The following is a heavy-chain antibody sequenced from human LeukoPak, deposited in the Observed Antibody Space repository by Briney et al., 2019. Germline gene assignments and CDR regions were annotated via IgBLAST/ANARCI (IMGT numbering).Heavy chain of an antibody. D-gene: IGHD3-10*01. CDR2: IYYRGST. CDR1: GDSIRSSSYY. J-gene: IGHJ4*02. Sequence: SETLSLTCAVSGDSIRSSSYYWGWIHQPPGKGLEWIGSIYYRGSTYYNPSLKSRVTISVDTSKSQFSLELTSVTVADTAVYFCATGIVAIKSRFFDYWGQGSLITVSS. V-gene: IGHV4-39*01. CDR3: ATGIVAIKSRFFDY.